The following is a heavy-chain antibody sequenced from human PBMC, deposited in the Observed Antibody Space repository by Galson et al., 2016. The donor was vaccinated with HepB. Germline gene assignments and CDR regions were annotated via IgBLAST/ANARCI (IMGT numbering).Heavy chain of an antibody. D-gene: IGHD2-2*01. J-gene: IGHJ4*02. V-gene: IGHV4-4*02. Sequence: SETLSLTCAVSGGSISSTNWWSWVRQPPGKGLEWIGEIFHSGSTNYNPSITSRDTISVDKSKNQFPLNLSSVTAADTAVYYCAREGLLGTTSCCKGFDYWGQGTLVTVSS. CDR1: GGSISSTNW. CDR3: AREGLLGTTSCCKGFDY. CDR2: IFHSGST.